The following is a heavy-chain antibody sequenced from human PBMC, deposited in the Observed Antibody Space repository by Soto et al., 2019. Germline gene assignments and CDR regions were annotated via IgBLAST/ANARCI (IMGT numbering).Heavy chain of an antibody. D-gene: IGHD2-21*02. CDR2: IGASGSPT. J-gene: IGHJ4*02. Sequence: EVQLLQSGGGLVQPGGSLRLSCAASGFTFDTYAMTWVRQAPGKGLEWVSVIGASGSPTYYADSVKGRFTISRDNSKSTLYLQMNTLRAEDTATYYCAKALKTAAIRAYDYWGQGALVTVSS. CDR1: GFTFDTYA. CDR3: AKALKTAAIRAYDY. V-gene: IGHV3-23*01.